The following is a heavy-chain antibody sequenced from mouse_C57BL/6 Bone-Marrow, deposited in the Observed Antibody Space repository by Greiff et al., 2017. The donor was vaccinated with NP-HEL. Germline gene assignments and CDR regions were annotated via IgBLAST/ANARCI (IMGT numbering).Heavy chain of an antibody. D-gene: IGHD2-4*01. Sequence: VQLQQSGPELVKPGASVKISCKASGYTFTDYYMNWVKQSHGKSLEWIGDINPNNGGTSYNQKFKGKATLTVDKSSSTAYMELRSLTSEDSAVYYCARDYDGFAYWGQGTLVTGSA. J-gene: IGHJ3*01. CDR3: ARDYDGFAY. CDR2: INPNNGGT. CDR1: GYTFTDYY. V-gene: IGHV1-26*01.